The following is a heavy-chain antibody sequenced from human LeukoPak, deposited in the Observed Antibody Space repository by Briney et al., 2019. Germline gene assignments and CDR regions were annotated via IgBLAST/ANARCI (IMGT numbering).Heavy chain of an antibody. Sequence: PGGSLRLSCAASGFTFSSYAMSWVRQAPGKGLEWVSSISGGGTNTYYADSVKGRFTISRDNSKNTLYLQMNSLRAEDAAIYYCAKEMSHIVVVTARDYWGQGTLVTVSS. D-gene: IGHD2-21*02. CDR2: ISGGGTNT. J-gene: IGHJ4*02. CDR3: AKEMSHIVVVTARDY. CDR1: GFTFSSYA. V-gene: IGHV3-23*01.